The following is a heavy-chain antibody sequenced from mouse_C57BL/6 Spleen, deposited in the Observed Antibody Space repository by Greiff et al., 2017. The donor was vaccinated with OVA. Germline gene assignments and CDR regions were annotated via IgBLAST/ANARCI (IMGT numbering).Heavy chain of an antibody. D-gene: IGHD1-1*01. J-gene: IGHJ1*03. CDR3: AREYYGSSLYWYVDV. CDR2: INSDGSST. Sequence: EVMLVESEGGLVQPGSSMKLSCTASGFTFSDYYMAWVRQVPEKGLEWVANINSDGSSTYYLDSLKSRFIISRDNAKNILYLQMSSLKSEDTATYYCAREYYGSSLYWYVDVWGTGTTVTVSS. CDR1: GFTFSDYY. V-gene: IGHV5-16*01.